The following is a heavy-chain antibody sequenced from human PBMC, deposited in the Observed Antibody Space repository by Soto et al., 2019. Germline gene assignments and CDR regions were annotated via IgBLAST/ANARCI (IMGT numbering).Heavy chain of an antibody. D-gene: IGHD2-15*01. V-gene: IGHV4-4*07. CDR3: ARDCSGGACYPATFDY. CDR2: IYYTGST. Sequence: QVQLQESGPGLVKPSETLSLTCSVSAGSISTYHWSWIRQPAGKGLEWIGRIYYTGSTDYNPSLKSRVTMSVDTSKNQFSLKVSSVTAVDTAVYYCARDCSGGACYPATFDYWGQGTLVTVSS. J-gene: IGHJ4*02. CDR1: AGSISTYH.